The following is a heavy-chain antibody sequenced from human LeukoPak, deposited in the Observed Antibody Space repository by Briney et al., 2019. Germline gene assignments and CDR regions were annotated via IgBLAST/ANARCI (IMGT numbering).Heavy chain of an antibody. CDR2: IYYSGST. J-gene: IGHJ3*02. D-gene: IGHD3-3*01. CDR1: GGSISSYY. V-gene: IGHV4-59*01. Sequence: SETLSLTCTVSGGSISSYYWSWIRQPPGKGLEWIGYIYYSGSTNYNPSLKSRVTISVDTSKNQFSLKLSSVTAADTAVYYCARGKEVVLRFLEWPHYDAFDIWGQGTIVTVSS. CDR3: ARGKEVVLRFLEWPHYDAFDI.